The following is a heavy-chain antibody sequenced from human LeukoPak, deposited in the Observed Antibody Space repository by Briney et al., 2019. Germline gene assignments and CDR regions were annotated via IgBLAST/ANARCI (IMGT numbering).Heavy chain of an antibody. Sequence: GGSLRLSCGASVHPFCVYYVSGIPQARGKGLEWVTYINSSDSTIYYADSEERRYHISRDNAKNQLYMQMNSLRAEDTAVYYCARVDSSGYPDYWGQGTLVTVSS. CDR3: ARVDSSGYPDY. D-gene: IGHD3-22*01. CDR1: VHPFCVYY. V-gene: IGHV3-11*04. J-gene: IGHJ4*02. CDR2: INSSDSTI.